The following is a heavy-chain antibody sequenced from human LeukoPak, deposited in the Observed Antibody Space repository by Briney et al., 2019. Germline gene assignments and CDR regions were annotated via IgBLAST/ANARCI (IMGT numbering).Heavy chain of an antibody. CDR1: GYTLTGHY. Sequence: GASVKVSCKASGYTLTGHYIHWVRQAPGQGLEWMGWINPNSGGTNYAQKFLGRITMTRDTSISTAYMELSRLRSDDTAVYYCASATTYCGADCYPLDAFDIWGQGTMVTVSS. CDR2: INPNSGGT. CDR3: ASATTYCGADCYPLDAFDI. J-gene: IGHJ3*02. D-gene: IGHD2-21*02. V-gene: IGHV1-2*02.